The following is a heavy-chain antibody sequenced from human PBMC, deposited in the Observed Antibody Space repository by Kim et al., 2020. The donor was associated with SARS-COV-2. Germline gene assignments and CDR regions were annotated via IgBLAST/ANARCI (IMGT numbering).Heavy chain of an antibody. CDR3: AKALMVRGGPTLHYYYYYGMDV. Sequence: GGSLRLSCAASGFTFSSYAMHWVRQAPGKGLEWVAVISYDGSNKYYADSVKGRFTISRDNSKNTLYLQMNSLRAEDTAVYYCAKALMVRGGPTLHYYYYYGMDVWGQGTTVTVSS. CDR2: ISYDGSNK. D-gene: IGHD3-10*01. J-gene: IGHJ6*02. V-gene: IGHV3-30*04. CDR1: GFTFSSYA.